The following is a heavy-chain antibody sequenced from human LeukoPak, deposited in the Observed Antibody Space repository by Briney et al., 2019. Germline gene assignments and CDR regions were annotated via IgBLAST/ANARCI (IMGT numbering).Heavy chain of an antibody. D-gene: IGHD3-22*01. J-gene: IGHJ4*02. V-gene: IGHV4-39*02. CDR2: IYYSGNT. CDR1: GGSISSSSYS. CDR3: ARDRGGYYDSSGYYPLDY. Sequence: PSETLSLTCSVSGGSISSSSYSWGWIRQPPGKGLEWIASIYYSGNTYYNPSLKGRVTISVDTSENQFSLKLSSVTAADTAVYYCARDRGGYYDSSGYYPLDYWGQGTLVTVSS.